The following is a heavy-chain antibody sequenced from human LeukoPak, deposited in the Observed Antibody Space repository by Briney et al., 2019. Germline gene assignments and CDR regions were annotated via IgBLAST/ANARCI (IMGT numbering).Heavy chain of an antibody. J-gene: IGHJ4*02. CDR3: ARVRNYYDSSGYGGKAFDI. V-gene: IGHV3-7*01. Sequence: GGSLRLSCAASGFTFSSYWMSWVRQAPGKGLEWVANIKQDGSERYYVDSVKGRFTISRDNAKNSLYPQMNSLGAEDTAVYYCARVRNYYDSSGYGGKAFDIWGQGTLVTVSS. CDR2: IKQDGSER. D-gene: IGHD3-22*01. CDR1: GFTFSSYW.